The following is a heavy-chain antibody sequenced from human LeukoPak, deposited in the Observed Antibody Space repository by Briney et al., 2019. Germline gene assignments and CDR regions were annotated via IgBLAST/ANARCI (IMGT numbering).Heavy chain of an antibody. CDR1: GGSFSGYY. CDR3: AKPPHGDYVAPFDS. Sequence: SETLSLTCAVYGGSFSGYYWSWIRQPPGKGLEWIGEINHSGSTNYNPSLKSRVTISVDTSKNQFSLKLNSVTAADTAIYYCAKPPHGDYVAPFDSWGQGTLVTVSS. V-gene: IGHV4-34*01. CDR2: INHSGST. D-gene: IGHD4-17*01. J-gene: IGHJ4*02.